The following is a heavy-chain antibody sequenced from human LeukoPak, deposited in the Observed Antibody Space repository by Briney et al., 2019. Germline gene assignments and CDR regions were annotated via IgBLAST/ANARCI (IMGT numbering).Heavy chain of an antibody. CDR2: IYPGDSDT. CDR3: ARHAAYSSGWSFDC. V-gene: IGHV5-51*01. J-gene: IGHJ4*02. CDR1: GYTFTDYW. Sequence: GESLKISCKGSGYTFTDYWIGWVRPMPGKGLEWMGIIYPGDSDTTCSPSFQGQVSISADKSINTAYLQWSSLKASDTAIYYCARHAAYSSGWSFDCSGQGTLVTVSS. D-gene: IGHD6-19*01.